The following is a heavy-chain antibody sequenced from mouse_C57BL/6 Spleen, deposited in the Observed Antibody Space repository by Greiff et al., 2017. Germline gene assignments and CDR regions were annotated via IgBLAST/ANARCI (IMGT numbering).Heavy chain of an antibody. Sequence: QVQLQQPGAELVKPGASVKMSCKASGYTFTSYWITWVKQRPGQGLEWIGDIYPGSGSTNYNEKFKSKATLTVDTSSSTAYMQLSSLTSEDSAVYYCAREDTTVEAWFAYWGQGTLVTVSA. CDR2: IYPGSGST. D-gene: IGHD1-1*01. CDR1: GYTFTSYW. V-gene: IGHV1-55*01. CDR3: AREDTTVEAWFAY. J-gene: IGHJ3*01.